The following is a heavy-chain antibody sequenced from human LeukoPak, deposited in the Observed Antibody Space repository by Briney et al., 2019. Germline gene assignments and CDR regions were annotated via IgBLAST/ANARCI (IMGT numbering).Heavy chain of an antibody. D-gene: IGHD5-24*01. CDR1: GGSISSGSYY. Sequence: PSETLSLTCTVSGGSISSGSYYWSWIRQPAGKGLEWIGRIYTSGSTNYNPSLKNRVTISVDTSKNQFSLKLSSVTAADTAVYYCARGSRDGYKGNNWFDPWGQGTLVTVSS. CDR3: ARGSRDGYKGNNWFDP. J-gene: IGHJ5*02. V-gene: IGHV4-61*02. CDR2: IYTSGST.